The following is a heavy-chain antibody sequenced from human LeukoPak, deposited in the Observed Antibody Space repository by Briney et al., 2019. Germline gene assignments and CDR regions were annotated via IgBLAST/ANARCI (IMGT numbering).Heavy chain of an antibody. CDR1: GFTFSSYS. Sequence: GGSLRLSCAASGFTFSSYSMNWVRQAPGKGLEWVSSISSSSYIYYADSVKGRFTISRDNAKNSLYLQMNSLRAEDTAVYYCACVELAVPFYYWGQGTLVTVSS. CDR2: ISSSSYI. CDR3: ACVELAVPFYY. V-gene: IGHV3-21*01. J-gene: IGHJ4*02. D-gene: IGHD5-24*01.